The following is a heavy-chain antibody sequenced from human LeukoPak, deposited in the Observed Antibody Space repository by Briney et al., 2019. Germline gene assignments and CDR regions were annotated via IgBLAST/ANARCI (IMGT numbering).Heavy chain of an antibody. CDR2: INQNGVEK. CDR1: GFTFTSYW. V-gene: IGHV3-7*01. D-gene: IGHD6-13*01. CDR3: ARDGTAAGLYFDL. Sequence: GGSLRLSCAVSGFTFTSYWVNWVRQAPGKGLEWVASINQNGVEKSSVDSVKGRFTISRDNAKNSLYLQMSGLRAEDTAVYYCARDGTAAGLYFDLWGQGTLVTVSS. J-gene: IGHJ4*01.